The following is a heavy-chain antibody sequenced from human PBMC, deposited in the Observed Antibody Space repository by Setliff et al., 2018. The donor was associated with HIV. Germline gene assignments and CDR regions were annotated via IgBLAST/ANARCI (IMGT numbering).Heavy chain of an antibody. V-gene: IGHV3-53*05. CDR2: IYSGGSI. CDR1: GFTVSSNY. Sequence: SLRLSCAASGFTVSSNYMTWVRQAPGKGLEWVSVIYSGGSIGYADSVKGRFTISRDNAKNSLYLQMNSLRAEDTALYYCAKDITGGFDAFDIWGQGTMVTVSS. D-gene: IGHD1-20*01. CDR3: AKDITGGFDAFDI. J-gene: IGHJ3*02.